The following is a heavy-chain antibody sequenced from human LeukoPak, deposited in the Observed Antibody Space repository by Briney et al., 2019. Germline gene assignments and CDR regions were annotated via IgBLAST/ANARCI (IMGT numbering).Heavy chain of an antibody. V-gene: IGHV4-34*01. D-gene: IGHD3-10*01. CDR3: ARLGSRGYGRKS. J-gene: IGHJ4*02. Sequence: PSETLSLTCAVYGGSFSGYYWSWIRQPPGKGLEWIGEINHSGSTNYNPSLKSRVTISVDTSKNQFSLKLSSVTAADTAVYYCARLGSRGYGRKSWGQGTLVTVSS. CDR1: GGSFSGYY. CDR2: INHSGST.